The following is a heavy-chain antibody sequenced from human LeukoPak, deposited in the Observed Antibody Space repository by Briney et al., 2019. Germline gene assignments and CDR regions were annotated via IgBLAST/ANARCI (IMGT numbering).Heavy chain of an antibody. CDR2: INPNSGGT. D-gene: IGHD6-13*01. Sequence: GASVKVSCKASRYTFTGYYMHWVRQAPGQGLEWMGWINPNSGGTNYAQKFQGWVTMTRDTSISTAYMELSRLRSDDTAVYYCARVDRTIAAAGFDYWGQGTLVTVSS. J-gene: IGHJ4*02. CDR1: RYTFTGYY. CDR3: ARVDRTIAAAGFDY. V-gene: IGHV1-2*04.